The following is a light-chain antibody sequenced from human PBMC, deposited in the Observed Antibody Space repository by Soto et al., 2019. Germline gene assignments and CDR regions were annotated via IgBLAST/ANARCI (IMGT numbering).Light chain of an antibody. V-gene: IGKV3-11*01. CDR1: QSVSSF. Sequence: EIVSTQSPATLSLSPGERATLSCRASQSVSSFLAWYQQKPGQAPRLLIYDASNRATGIPARFSGSGSGTDFTLTISSLEPEDFALYYCQQRGSWPRTFGQGTKVDIK. CDR3: QQRGSWPRT. J-gene: IGKJ1*01. CDR2: DAS.